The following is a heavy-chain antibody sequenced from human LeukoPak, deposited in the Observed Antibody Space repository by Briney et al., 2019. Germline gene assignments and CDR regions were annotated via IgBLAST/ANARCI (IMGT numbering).Heavy chain of an antibody. Sequence: PGGSLRLSCAASGFTFSRHALHWVVQAPGAGLEWVALILFDGSDTHHADSVKGRFTISRDNSKNTVYLQMNRLRVEDTAVYYCAREAVITTDAIDYWGQGTLVTVSS. D-gene: IGHD4-23*01. V-gene: IGHV3-33*01. CDR3: AREAVITTDAIDY. CDR2: ILFDGSDT. CDR1: GFTFSRHA. J-gene: IGHJ4*02.